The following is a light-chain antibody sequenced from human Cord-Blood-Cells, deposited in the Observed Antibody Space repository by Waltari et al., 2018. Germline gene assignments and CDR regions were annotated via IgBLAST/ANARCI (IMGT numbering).Light chain of an antibody. Sequence: QSALTQPPSAAGSPGQSVTISCTGTISYVGRYNYVSWYQQHPGTAPKLMIYEVSKRPSGVPDRFSGSKSGNTASLTVSGLQAEDEADYYCSSYAGSNNLVFGTGTKVTVL. CDR1: ISYVGRYNY. V-gene: IGLV2-8*01. CDR3: SSYAGSNNLV. J-gene: IGLJ1*01. CDR2: EVS.